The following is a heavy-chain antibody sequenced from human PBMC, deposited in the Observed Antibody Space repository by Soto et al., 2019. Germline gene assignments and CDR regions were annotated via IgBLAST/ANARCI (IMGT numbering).Heavy chain of an antibody. J-gene: IGHJ1*01. D-gene: IGHD4-17*01. V-gene: IGHV4-59*01. CDR3: ARGDYGDYKYFQH. Sequence: PSETLSLTCTVSGGSISSYDWSWIRQPPGKGLEWIGYIYYSGSTNYNPSLKSRVTISVDTSKNQFSLKLSSVTAADTAVYYCARGDYGDYKYFQHWGQGTLVTVSS. CDR2: IYYSGST. CDR1: GGSISSYD.